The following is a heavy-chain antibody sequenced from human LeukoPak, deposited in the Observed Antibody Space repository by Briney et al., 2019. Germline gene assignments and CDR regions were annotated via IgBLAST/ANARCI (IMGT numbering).Heavy chain of an antibody. CDR3: ARFLRPLWEALDAFDI. Sequence: GESLKISCKGSGYSFTSYWIGWVRQMPGKGLEWMGIIYPGDSDTRYSPSFQGQVTISADKSISTAYLQWSSLKASDTAMYYCARFLRPLWEALDAFDIWGQGTMVTVSS. CDR2: IYPGDSDT. V-gene: IGHV5-51*01. D-gene: IGHD1-26*01. CDR1: GYSFTSYW. J-gene: IGHJ3*02.